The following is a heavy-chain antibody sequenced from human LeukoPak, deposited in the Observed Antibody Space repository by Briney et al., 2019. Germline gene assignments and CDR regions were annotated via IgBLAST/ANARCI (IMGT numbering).Heavy chain of an antibody. Sequence: GGSLRLSCAASGFIFRSHWMHWVRQAPGKALVWVSRIHSDGTTTSYADSVKGRFTISRDNAKNTLYLQMNSLRAEDTAVYYCARRPLYGGSASEAFDIWGQGTMVTVSS. D-gene: IGHD4-23*01. CDR1: GFIFRSHW. CDR3: ARRPLYGGSASEAFDI. V-gene: IGHV3-74*01. J-gene: IGHJ3*02. CDR2: IHSDGTTT.